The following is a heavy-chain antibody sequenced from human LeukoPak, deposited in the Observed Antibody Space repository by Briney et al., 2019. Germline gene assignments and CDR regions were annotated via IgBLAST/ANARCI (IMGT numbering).Heavy chain of an antibody. CDR2: ISYEGGTQ. J-gene: IGHJ5*02. CDR3: AKEGTPQVSTWYDL. V-gene: IGHV3-30*18. CDR1: GVTLSPYG. D-gene: IGHD3-10*01. Sequence: GALRLSCAASGVTLSPYGMHWVRQAPGKGLEWVAVISYEGGTQHYADSVKGRFIISRDNPRNTLYLQMNILRTEDTAVYYCAKEGTPQVSTWYDLWGQGTQVIVSS.